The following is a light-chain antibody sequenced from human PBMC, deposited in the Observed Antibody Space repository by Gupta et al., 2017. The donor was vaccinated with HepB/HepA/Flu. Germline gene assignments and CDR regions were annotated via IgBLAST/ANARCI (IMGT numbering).Light chain of an antibody. V-gene: IGLV2-8*01. CDR2: EVT. J-gene: IGLJ2*01. CDR1: SSDVGGYKY. Sequence: SALTKPPSASGSPGQSVTISCTGTSSDVGGYKYVSWYQQHPGQAPKLIIYEVTKRPSGVPDRFSDSKSGNTASLTVSGLQTEDEADYYCSSYAGSDLYVVFGGGTKLTVL. CDR3: SSYAGSDLYVV.